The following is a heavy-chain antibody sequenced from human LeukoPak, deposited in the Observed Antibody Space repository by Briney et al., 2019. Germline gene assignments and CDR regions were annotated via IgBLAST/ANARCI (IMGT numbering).Heavy chain of an antibody. CDR1: GFTFSSYG. J-gene: IGHJ6*02. CDR3: ARHLHYYGSGNYYYYFYAMDV. CDR2: IWYEGSNK. D-gene: IGHD3-10*01. Sequence: GTSLRPSCAASGFTFSSYGMHWVRQAPGKGLEWVALIWYEGSNKYYADSVKGRFTIYRDNYKNTLYLQMNSLRDDDTAVYYCARHLHYYGSGNYYYYFYAMDVWGQGTTVTVSS. V-gene: IGHV3-33*01.